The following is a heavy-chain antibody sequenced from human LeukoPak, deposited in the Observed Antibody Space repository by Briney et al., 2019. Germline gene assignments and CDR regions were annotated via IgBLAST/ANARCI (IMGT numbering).Heavy chain of an antibody. Sequence: SETLSLTCTVSGGSLSSSSYYWGWIRQPPGKGLEWIGYIYYSGSTNYNPSLKSRVTISVDTSKNQFSLKLSSVTAADTAVYYCAREKIAAAGGNGMDVWGQGTTVTVSS. D-gene: IGHD6-13*01. J-gene: IGHJ6*02. CDR1: GGSLSSSSYY. V-gene: IGHV4-61*01. CDR3: AREKIAAAGGNGMDV. CDR2: IYYSGST.